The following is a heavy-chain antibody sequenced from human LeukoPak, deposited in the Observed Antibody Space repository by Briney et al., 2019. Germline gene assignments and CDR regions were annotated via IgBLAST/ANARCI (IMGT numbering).Heavy chain of an antibody. Sequence: GGSLRLSCAASGFTVSSNYMSWVRQAPGKGLEWVAVISYDGTNKYYGDPVKGRFTISRDNSKNTLYLQMNSLRAEDTAVYYCAKAAIIMVRGIMHYFDYWGQGTLVTVSS. CDR3: AKAAIIMVRGIMHYFDY. D-gene: IGHD3-10*01. CDR1: GFTVSSNY. CDR2: ISYDGTNK. J-gene: IGHJ4*02. V-gene: IGHV3-30*18.